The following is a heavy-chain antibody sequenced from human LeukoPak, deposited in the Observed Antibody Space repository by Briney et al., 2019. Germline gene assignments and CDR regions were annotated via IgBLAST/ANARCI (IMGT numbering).Heavy chain of an antibody. J-gene: IGHJ6*03. CDR1: GFTFSSYA. CDR3: AKAGNYYGSGSYNMDV. CDR2: ISGSGGST. D-gene: IGHD3-10*01. Sequence: GGSLRLSCAASGFTFSSYAMSWVRQAPGKGLEWVSAISGSGGSTYYADSVKGRFTISRDNSKNTLYLQMNSLRAEDTAVYYCAKAGNYYGSGSYNMDVWGKGTTVTISS. V-gene: IGHV3-23*01.